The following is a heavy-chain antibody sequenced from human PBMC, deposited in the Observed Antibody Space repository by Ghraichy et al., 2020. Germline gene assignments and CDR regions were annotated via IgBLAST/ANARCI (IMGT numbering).Heavy chain of an antibody. D-gene: IGHD3-3*01. CDR1: GFTFGDYA. V-gene: IGHV3-49*04. CDR3: TRDDFWSVYYSTPHY. J-gene: IGHJ4*02. CDR2: IRSKAYGGTT. Sequence: GGSLRLSCTASGFTFGDYAMSWVRQAPGKGLEWVGFIRSKAYGGTTEYAASVKGRFTISRDDSKSIAYLQMNSLKTEDTAVYYCTRDDFWSVYYSTPHYWGQGTLVPVSS.